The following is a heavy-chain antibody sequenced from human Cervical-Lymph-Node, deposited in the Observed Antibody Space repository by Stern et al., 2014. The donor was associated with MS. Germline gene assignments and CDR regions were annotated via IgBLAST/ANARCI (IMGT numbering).Heavy chain of an antibody. D-gene: IGHD3-22*01. Sequence: EVQLVESGGGLVKPGESLRLSFAASGFTFSHYSLNWVRQAPGKGLEWVASISGPGTYIFYADSVKGRFTISRDNAKNSLFLQMNNLSADDMAVFYCARDASSVAYLYDDGIDVWGQGTMVTVSS. V-gene: IGHV3-21*02. CDR3: ARDASSVAYLYDDGIDV. CDR2: ISGPGTYI. J-gene: IGHJ3*01. CDR1: GFTFSHYS.